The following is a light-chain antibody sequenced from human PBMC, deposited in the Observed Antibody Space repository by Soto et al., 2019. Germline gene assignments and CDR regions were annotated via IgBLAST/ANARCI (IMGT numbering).Light chain of an antibody. CDR2: GAS. V-gene: IGKV3-20*01. J-gene: IGKJ5*01. CDR3: QQYGSSPPIT. CDR1: QYLSSNS. Sequence: EIVLTQSPGTLSLSPGERATLSCRASQYLSSNSLAWYQQKPGQAPRLLIYGASSRATGIPDRFSGSGSGTDFTLTVSRLEPEDFAVYYCQQYGSSPPITFGQGTRLEIK.